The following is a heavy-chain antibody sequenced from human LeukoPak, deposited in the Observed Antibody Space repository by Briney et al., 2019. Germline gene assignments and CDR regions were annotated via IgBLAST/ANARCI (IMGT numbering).Heavy chain of an antibody. CDR3: ATTTDSSTPYYYYHSDV. CDR1: GYTYASYH. CDR2: INPNSGNT. V-gene: IGHV1-8*01. Sequence: GASVKVSCKASGYTYASYHINWVRHATGHRLEWMGWINPNSGNTGYAQKFQGRVTMTRDTSINTAYMELSNLRSEDTAVYYCATTTDSSTPYYYYHSDVWAEGATVTVSS. J-gene: IGHJ6*03. D-gene: IGHD6-6*01.